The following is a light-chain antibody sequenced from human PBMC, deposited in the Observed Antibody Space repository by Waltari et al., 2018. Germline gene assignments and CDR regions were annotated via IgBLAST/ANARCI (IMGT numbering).Light chain of an antibody. J-gene: IGLJ1*01. Sequence: QSALTQPPSASGSTGQSVTISCTGTSSDVRAYTYVSWYQQYPGKAPKLIIYEVTNRPSGVPDRFSGSKSGNTASLTVSGLQADDEADYYCCSHGGSNNFYIFGTGTTVTVL. V-gene: IGLV2-8*01. CDR3: CSHGGSNNFYI. CDR1: SSDVRAYTY. CDR2: EVT.